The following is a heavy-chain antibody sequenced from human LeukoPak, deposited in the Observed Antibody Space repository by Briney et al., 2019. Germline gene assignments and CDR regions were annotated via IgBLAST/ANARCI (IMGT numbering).Heavy chain of an antibody. D-gene: IGHD2-15*01. V-gene: IGHV3-48*04. J-gene: IGHJ4*02. CDR1: GFTFSSYS. CDR3: ARVVATGDY. CDR2: ISSSSSTI. Sequence: PGGSLRLSCAASGFTFSSYSMSWVRQAPGKGLEWVSYISSSSSTIYYADSVKGRFTISRDNAKNSLYLQMNSLRAEDTAVYYCARVVATGDYWGQGTLVTVSS.